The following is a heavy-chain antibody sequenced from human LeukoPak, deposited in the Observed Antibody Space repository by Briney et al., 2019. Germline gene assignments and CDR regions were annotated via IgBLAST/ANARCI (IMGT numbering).Heavy chain of an antibody. D-gene: IGHD3-3*01. CDR1: GFTFSTYG. J-gene: IGHJ6*03. Sequence: GGSLRLSCAASGFTFSTYGMHWVRQAPGKGLEWVAFIRYDGSNQYYADSVKGRFTISRGNSKNTLYLQMNSLRAEDTAVYYCAKVGGPWSGLRGYMDVWGKGTTVTVSS. CDR2: IRYDGSNQ. V-gene: IGHV3-30*02. CDR3: AKVGGPWSGLRGYMDV.